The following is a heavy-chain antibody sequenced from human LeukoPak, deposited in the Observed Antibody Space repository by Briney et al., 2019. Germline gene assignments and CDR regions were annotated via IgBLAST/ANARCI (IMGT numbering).Heavy chain of an antibody. CDR2: ISSSPSYI. Sequence: GGSLRLSCAASGFTFSSYSMNWVRQAPGRGLEWVSSISSSPSYIYYADSVKGRFTISRDNSKNTLYLQMNCLRAEDTAVYYCAKDILPLHSSSSPNNDAFDIWGQGTMVTVSS. CDR3: AKDILPLHSSSSPNNDAFDI. V-gene: IGHV3-21*04. J-gene: IGHJ3*02. D-gene: IGHD6-6*01. CDR1: GFTFSSYS.